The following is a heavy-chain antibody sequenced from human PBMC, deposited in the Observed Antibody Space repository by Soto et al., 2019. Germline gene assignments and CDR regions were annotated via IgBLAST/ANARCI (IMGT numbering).Heavy chain of an antibody. J-gene: IGHJ3*02. V-gene: IGHV3-11*06. Sequence: QVQLVESGGGLVKPGGSLRLSCAASGFTFSDYYMSWIRQAPGKGLEWVSYISSSSSYTNYADSVKGRFTISRDNAKNSLYLQMNSLRAEDTAVYYCARHPDTAMVMVAFDIWGQGTMVTVSS. CDR2: ISSSSSYT. D-gene: IGHD5-18*01. CDR3: ARHPDTAMVMVAFDI. CDR1: GFTFSDYY.